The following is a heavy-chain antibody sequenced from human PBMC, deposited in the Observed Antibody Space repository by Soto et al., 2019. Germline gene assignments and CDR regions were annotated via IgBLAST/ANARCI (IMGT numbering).Heavy chain of an antibody. CDR2: ITSRSSYI. Sequence: EVQLVESGGGLVKPGGSLRLSCAASGFTFSTYNMNWVRQAPGKGLEWVSCITSRSSYIYYADSVKGRFTISRDNTKNSLYLQMDSLRAEDTAIYYCAREPLSLPSIKQQQKVDVFEIWGQGTMVTVSS. V-gene: IGHV3-21*01. J-gene: IGHJ3*02. CDR3: AREPLSLPSIKQQQKVDVFEI. CDR1: GFTFSTYN. D-gene: IGHD6-13*01.